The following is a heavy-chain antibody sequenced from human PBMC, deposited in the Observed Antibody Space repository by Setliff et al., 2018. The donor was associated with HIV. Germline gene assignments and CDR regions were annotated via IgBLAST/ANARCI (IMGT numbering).Heavy chain of an antibody. CDR3: AREFPLRLGELSLPGY. D-gene: IGHD3-16*02. J-gene: IGHJ4*02. Sequence: ASVKVSCKASGFPFTGNYLHWVRQAPGQGLEWMGWIDPTTGDTKYAQKFQGRVTMTRDTSISTAYMELRRLRSDDTAVYYCAREFPLRLGELSLPGYWGQGTLVTVSS. CDR1: GFPFTGNY. V-gene: IGHV1-2*02. CDR2: IDPTTGDT.